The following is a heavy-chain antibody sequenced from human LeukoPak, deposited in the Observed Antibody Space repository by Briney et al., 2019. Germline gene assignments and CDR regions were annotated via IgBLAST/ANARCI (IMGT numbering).Heavy chain of an antibody. Sequence: GGSLRLSCAASGFTFSSAWMSWVRQAPGKGLEWVGRIKSTTDGGTTDYAAPVKGRFTISRDDSKNTLYLQMNSLKTEDTAVYYCARDIGGDYGYYFDYWGQGTLVTVSS. CDR3: ARDIGGDYGYYFDY. CDR1: GFTFSSAW. J-gene: IGHJ4*02. CDR2: IKSTTDGGTT. V-gene: IGHV3-15*01. D-gene: IGHD4-17*01.